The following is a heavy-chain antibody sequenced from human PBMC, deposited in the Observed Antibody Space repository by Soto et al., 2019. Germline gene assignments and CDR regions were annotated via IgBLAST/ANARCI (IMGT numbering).Heavy chain of an antibody. CDR2: IIPLFGTS. J-gene: IGHJ3*01. CDR3: ARDGDIMATRPRGAFGL. CDR1: GGTFSSYT. Sequence: QVQLVQSGAAVKKPGSSVKVSCTAPGGTFSSYTFSWVRQAPGQGLEWMGGIIPLFGTSNFAQKFQGRVTIAADESTSTVEMELSSLTSEDTAVYYCARDGDIMATRPRGAFGLWGQGSMVTVSS. V-gene: IGHV1-69*01. D-gene: IGHD3-16*01.